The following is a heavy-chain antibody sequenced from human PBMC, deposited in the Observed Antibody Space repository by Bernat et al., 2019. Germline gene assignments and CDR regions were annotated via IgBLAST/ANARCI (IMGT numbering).Heavy chain of an antibody. V-gene: IGHV4-39*01. Sequence: QLQLQESVPGLVKPSETLSLTCTVSGGSISSSSYYWGWIRQPPGKGLEWIWSIHYSGSTYYNPSLKSRVTISGDTSKNQFCLKLSFVTAADTAVYYCARRGTEMATNYAFEIWGQGTMVTVSS. CDR1: GGSISSSSYY. CDR2: IHYSGST. CDR3: ARRGTEMATNYAFEI. J-gene: IGHJ3*02. D-gene: IGHD5-24*01.